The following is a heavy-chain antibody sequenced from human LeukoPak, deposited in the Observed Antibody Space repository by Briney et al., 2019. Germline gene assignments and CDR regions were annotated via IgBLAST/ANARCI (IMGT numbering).Heavy chain of an antibody. V-gene: IGHV1-69*01. CDR3: ARCRSWGNWFDP. D-gene: IGHD6-13*01. CDR1: GGTFSSYA. J-gene: IGHJ5*02. CDR2: IIPIFGTA. Sequence: SVKVSCKASGGTFSSYAISWVRQAPGQGPEWMGGIIPIFGTANYAQKFQGRVTITADESTSTAYMELSSLRSEDTAVYYCARCRSWGNWFDPWGQGTLVTVSS.